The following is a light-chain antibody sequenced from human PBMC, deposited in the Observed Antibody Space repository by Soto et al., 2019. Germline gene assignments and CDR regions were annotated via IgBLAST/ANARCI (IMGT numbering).Light chain of an antibody. J-gene: IGLJ2*01. V-gene: IGLV2-8*01. CDR3: SSYAGSNNLV. Sequence: QSALTQPPSASGSPGQSVTIPCTGTSSDVGGYNSVSWYQQHPGKVPKLMIYEVSKRPSGVPDRFSGSKSGNTASLTVSGLPAEDEGDYYCSSYAGSNNLVFGGGTQLTVL. CDR1: SSDVGGYNS. CDR2: EVS.